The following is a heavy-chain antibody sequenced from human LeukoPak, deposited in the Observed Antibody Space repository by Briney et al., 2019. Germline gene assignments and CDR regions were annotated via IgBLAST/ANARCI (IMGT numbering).Heavy chain of an antibody. CDR3: ARVEWVSLYVFDF. J-gene: IGHJ4*02. CDR1: GGSISSSNW. V-gene: IGHV4-4*02. D-gene: IGHD3-3*01. CDR2: IYHSGST. Sequence: SGTLSLTCAVSGGSISSSNWWSWVRQPPGKGLEWIGEIYHSGSTNYNPSLKSRVTISVDKSKNQFSLKLSSVTAADTAVYYCARVEWVSLYVFDFWGQGTLVTVSS.